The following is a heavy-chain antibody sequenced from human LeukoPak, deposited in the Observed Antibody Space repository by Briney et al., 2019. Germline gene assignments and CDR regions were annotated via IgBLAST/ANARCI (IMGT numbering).Heavy chain of an antibody. J-gene: IGHJ4*02. CDR1: GDSISSSSYY. V-gene: IGHV4-39*01. D-gene: IGHD1-26*01. Sequence: SETLSLTCTVSGDSISSSSYYWGWIRQPPEKGLEWIGSIYYSGSTYYNPSLKSRVTISVDTSKNQFSLKLSSVTAADTAVYYCARHHSGSYPTPFDYWGQGTLVTVSS. CDR2: IYYSGST. CDR3: ARHHSGSYPTPFDY.